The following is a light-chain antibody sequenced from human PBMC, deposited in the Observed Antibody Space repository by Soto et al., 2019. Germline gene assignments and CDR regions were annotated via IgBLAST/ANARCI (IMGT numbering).Light chain of an antibody. J-gene: IGLJ1*01. CDR3: SSYTSSSTYV. CDR2: EVS. V-gene: IGLV2-14*01. CDR1: SSDVGAYNY. Sequence: QSALTQPASVSGSPEQSITISCTGTSSDVGAYNYVSWYQQHPGKVPKLMIYEVSNRPSGVSNRFSGSKFGNTASLTISGLQAEDEADYYCSSYTSSSTYVFGTGTKVTVL.